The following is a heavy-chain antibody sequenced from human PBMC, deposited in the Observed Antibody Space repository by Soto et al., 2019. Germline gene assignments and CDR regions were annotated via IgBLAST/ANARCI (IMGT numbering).Heavy chain of an antibody. CDR3: ASDASGSYYAFDI. CDR1: GGTFSSYA. V-gene: IGHV1-69*01. Sequence: QVQLVQSGAEVKKPGSSVKVSCKASGGTFSSYAISWVRQAPGQGIEWMGGIIPIFGTANYAQKFQGRVTITADESTRTAYMKMRSLRSEDTAVYYCASDASGSYYAFDIWGPGTMVTVSS. CDR2: IIPIFGTA. J-gene: IGHJ3*02. D-gene: IGHD3-10*01.